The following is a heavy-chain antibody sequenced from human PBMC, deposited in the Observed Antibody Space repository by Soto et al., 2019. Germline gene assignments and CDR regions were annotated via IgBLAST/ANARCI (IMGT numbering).Heavy chain of an antibody. CDR2: ISNDGSNK. CDR1: GFTFSSFG. J-gene: IGHJ6*02. Sequence: PGGSLRLSCAASGFTFSSFGMHWVRQAPGKGLEWVAVISNDGSNKYYADSVKGRFTISRDNSKNTLYLQMNSLRAEDTAVYYCAKVSITMARYYYGMDVWGQGTTVTVSS. V-gene: IGHV3-30*18. D-gene: IGHD3-10*01. CDR3: AKVSITMARYYYGMDV.